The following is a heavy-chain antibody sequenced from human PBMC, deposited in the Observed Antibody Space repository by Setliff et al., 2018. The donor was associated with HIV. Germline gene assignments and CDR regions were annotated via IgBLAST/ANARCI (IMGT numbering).Heavy chain of an antibody. Sequence: PGGSLRLSCAASGFTFSRYDMHWVRQGTGKGLECVSVIGTAGDTYYSASVKGRFTISRDNSKNTLYLQMNSLRAEDTAVYYCAKDHATSSWFTALLDYWGQGALVTVSS. V-gene: IGHV3-13*01. D-gene: IGHD6-13*01. CDR2: IGTAGDT. CDR3: AKDHATSSWFTALLDY. J-gene: IGHJ4*02. CDR1: GFTFSRYD.